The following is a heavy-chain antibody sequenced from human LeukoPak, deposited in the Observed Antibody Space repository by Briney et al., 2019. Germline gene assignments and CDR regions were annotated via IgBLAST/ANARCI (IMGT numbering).Heavy chain of an antibody. D-gene: IGHD3-9*01. Sequence: GGSLRLSCAASGFTFDDYAMHWVRQAPGKGLEWVSGISWNSGSIGYADSVKGRFTISRDNAKNSLYLQMNSLRAEDTALYYCAKTRLRYFDWLPDYYYGMDVWGQGTTVTVSS. CDR3: AKTRLRYFDWLPDYYYGMDV. V-gene: IGHV3-9*01. CDR1: GFTFDDYA. CDR2: ISWNSGSI. J-gene: IGHJ6*02.